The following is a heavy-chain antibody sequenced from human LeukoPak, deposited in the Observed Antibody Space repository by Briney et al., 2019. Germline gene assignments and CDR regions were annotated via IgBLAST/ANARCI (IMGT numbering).Heavy chain of an antibody. Sequence: ASVKVSCKASGYTFTSYGISWVRQAPGQGLEWMGWISAYNGNTNYAQKLQGRVTMTTDTSTSTAYMELRSLRSDDTAVYYCARDRSISYYYDSSGSFDAFDIWGQGTMVTVSS. V-gene: IGHV1-18*01. CDR3: ARDRSISYYYDSSGSFDAFDI. CDR2: ISAYNGNT. D-gene: IGHD3-22*01. J-gene: IGHJ3*02. CDR1: GYTFTSYG.